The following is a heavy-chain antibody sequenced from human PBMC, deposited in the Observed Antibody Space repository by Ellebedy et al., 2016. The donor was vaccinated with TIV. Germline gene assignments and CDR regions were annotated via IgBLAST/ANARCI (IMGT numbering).Heavy chain of an antibody. Sequence: SETLSLTXTVSGGSISSYYWSWIRQFPGKGLEWIGYISYIGATNYNPSLRGRVTISLDTSKNQFSLKVTSVTAADTAEYYCARLPYYGSNSRGAVDIWGQGTMVTVSS. CDR2: ISYIGAT. CDR1: GGSISSYY. J-gene: IGHJ3*02. D-gene: IGHD4-23*01. CDR3: ARLPYYGSNSRGAVDI. V-gene: IGHV4-59*01.